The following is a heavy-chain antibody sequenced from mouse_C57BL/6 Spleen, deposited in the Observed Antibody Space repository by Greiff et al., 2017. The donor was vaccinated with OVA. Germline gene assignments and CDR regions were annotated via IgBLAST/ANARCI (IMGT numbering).Heavy chain of an antibody. CDR2: IYPRSGNT. J-gene: IGHJ3*01. CDR3: AREGGYEAWFAY. D-gene: IGHD2-2*01. CDR1: GYTFTSYG. Sequence: QVQLQQSGAELARPGASVKLSCKASGYTFTSYGISWVKQRTGQGLEWIGEIYPRSGNTYYNEKFKGKATLTADKSSSTAYMELRSLTSEDSAVYFCAREGGYEAWFAYWGQGTLVTVSA. V-gene: IGHV1-81*01.